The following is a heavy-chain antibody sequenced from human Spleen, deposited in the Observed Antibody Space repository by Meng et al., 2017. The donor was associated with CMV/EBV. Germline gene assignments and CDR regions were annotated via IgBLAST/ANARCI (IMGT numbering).Heavy chain of an antibody. Sequence: TCAVSGGSISSSNNWWSWVRQPPGKGLEWIGYIYYSGSTNYNPSLKSRVTISVETSKNQFSLKLTSVTAVDTAVYYCARVLGGNWFDPWGQGTLVPSPQ. CDR2: IYYSGST. J-gene: IGHJ5*02. V-gene: IGHV4-61*01. CDR1: GGSISSSNNW. D-gene: IGHD7-27*01. CDR3: ARVLGGNWFDP.